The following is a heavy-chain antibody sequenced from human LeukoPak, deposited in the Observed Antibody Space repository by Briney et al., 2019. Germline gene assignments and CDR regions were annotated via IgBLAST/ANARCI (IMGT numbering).Heavy chain of an antibody. J-gene: IGHJ4*02. Sequence: PGGSLRLSCAASGSTFSSYWMHWVRQAPGKGLVWVSRINSDGSSTSYADSVKGRFTISRDNAKNTLYLQMNSLRAEGTAVYYCSSGYYYGGFDYWLQGTLVTVSS. CDR1: GSTFSSYW. CDR2: INSDGSST. D-gene: IGHD3-22*01. V-gene: IGHV3-74*01. CDR3: SSGYYYGGFDY.